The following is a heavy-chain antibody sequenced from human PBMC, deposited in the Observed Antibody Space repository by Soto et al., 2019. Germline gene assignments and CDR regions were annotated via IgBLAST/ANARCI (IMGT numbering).Heavy chain of an antibody. V-gene: IGHV3-21*01. CDR2: ISSTSSYI. CDR3: ARSADLDY. Sequence: EVQLVESGAGLVKPGGSLRLSCAASGFTFSSYTMNWVRKAPGKGLEWVSSISSTSSYIYYGDSVKGRFTISRDNAKNSVYLQMSSLRAEDTAVYYCARSADLDYWGQGTLVTVSS. D-gene: IGHD6-25*01. J-gene: IGHJ4*02. CDR1: GFTFSSYT.